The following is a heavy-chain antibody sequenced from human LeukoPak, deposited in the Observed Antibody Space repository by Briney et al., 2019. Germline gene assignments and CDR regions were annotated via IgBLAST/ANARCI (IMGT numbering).Heavy chain of an antibody. V-gene: IGHV1-46*01. J-gene: IGHJ5*02. CDR3: ARDFWSRWFDP. CDR2: INPSGGST. Sequence: ASVKVSCKASGYTFTSYYMHWVRQAPGQGLEWMGIINPSGGSTSYAQKFQGRVTMTRDTSTSTVYMELSSLRSEDAAVYYCARDFWSRWFDPWGQGTLVTVSS. CDR1: GYTFTSYY. D-gene: IGHD3-3*01.